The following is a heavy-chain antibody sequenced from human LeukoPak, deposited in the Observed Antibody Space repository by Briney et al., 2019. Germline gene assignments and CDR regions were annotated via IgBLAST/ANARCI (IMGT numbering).Heavy chain of an antibody. CDR3: AGTNLGYCSGGSCYSGGYYYYGMDV. J-gene: IGHJ6*02. CDR1: GGSISSGGYY. V-gene: IGHV4-30-2*01. D-gene: IGHD2-15*01. CDR2: IYHSGST. Sequence: SETLSLTCTVSGGSISSGGYYWSWIRQPPGKGLEWIGYIYHSGSTYYNPSLKSRVTISVDTSKNQFSLKLSSVTAADTAVYYCAGTNLGYCSGGSCYSGGYYYYGMDVWGQGTTVTVSS.